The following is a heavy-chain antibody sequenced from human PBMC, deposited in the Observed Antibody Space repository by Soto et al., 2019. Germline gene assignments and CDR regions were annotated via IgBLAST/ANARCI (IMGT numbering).Heavy chain of an antibody. Sequence: SETLFLPCTFSCGSLRRGDYYRSWIRQHPGKGLEWIGYIYYSGSTYYNPSLKSRVTISVDTSKNQFSLKLSSVTAADTAVYYCARWPQLKPRLDYWGQGTLVTVSS. D-gene: IGHD1-1*01. CDR3: ARWPQLKPRLDY. V-gene: IGHV4-31*03. CDR1: CGSLRRGDYY. CDR2: IYYSGST. J-gene: IGHJ4*02.